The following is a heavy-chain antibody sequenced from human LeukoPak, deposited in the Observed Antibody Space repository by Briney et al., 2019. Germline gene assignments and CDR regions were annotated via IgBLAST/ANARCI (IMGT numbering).Heavy chain of an antibody. CDR3: ARSLYGEAGVFDS. CDR2: IKPHSGDT. V-gene: IGHV1-2*02. D-gene: IGHD2/OR15-2a*01. Sequence: ASVKVSCKASGYTFTSYDINWVRQATGQGLEWMGWIKPHSGDTNYPQTFQGRVAMTRDTSISIAYMELNRLISDDTAVYYCARSLYGEAGVFDSWGQGTLVTVSP. J-gene: IGHJ4*02. CDR1: GYTFTSYD.